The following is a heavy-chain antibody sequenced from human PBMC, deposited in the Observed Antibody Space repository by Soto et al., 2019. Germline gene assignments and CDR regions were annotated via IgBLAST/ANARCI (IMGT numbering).Heavy chain of an antibody. CDR1: GGTNSRYA. CDR3: ASRSMVRGVIINYFDY. V-gene: IGHV1-69*13. Sequence: LVQVSRKASGGTNSRYAISCGRLTTGKGLEWMGGIIPIFGTANYAQKFQGRVTITADESTSTAYMELSSLRSEDTAVYYCASRSMVRGVIINYFDYWGQGTLVTVSS. J-gene: IGHJ4*02. CDR2: IIPIFGTA. D-gene: IGHD3-10*01.